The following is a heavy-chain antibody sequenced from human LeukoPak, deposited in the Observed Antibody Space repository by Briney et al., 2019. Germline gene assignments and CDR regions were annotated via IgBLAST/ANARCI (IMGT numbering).Heavy chain of an antibody. D-gene: IGHD6-19*01. J-gene: IGHJ4*02. CDR1: GFIFSNYG. V-gene: IGHV3-33*01. CDR2: IWYDGQTK. Sequence: QPGESLRLSCEASGFIFSNYGMHWVRQAPGKGLEWLALIWYDGQTKVYADSVKGRFTISRDNSGNTLFLHMTSLRVEDTAVYYCAREWGRIAVAGGPGYWGQGALVTVSS. CDR3: AREWGRIAVAGGPGY.